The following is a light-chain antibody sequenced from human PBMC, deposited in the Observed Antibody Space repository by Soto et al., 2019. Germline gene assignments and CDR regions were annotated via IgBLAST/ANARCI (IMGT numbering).Light chain of an antibody. CDR3: KQYGSGIT. CDR2: GAS. Sequence: EIVWTQSPGTLSLSPGERATLSCRASQSVSSSYLAWYQQKPGQAPRLLIYGASSRATGIPDRFSGSGSGTDFTLTISRLEPEDLAVYYCKQYGSGITFGQGTRLEIK. J-gene: IGKJ5*01. V-gene: IGKV3-20*01. CDR1: QSVSSSY.